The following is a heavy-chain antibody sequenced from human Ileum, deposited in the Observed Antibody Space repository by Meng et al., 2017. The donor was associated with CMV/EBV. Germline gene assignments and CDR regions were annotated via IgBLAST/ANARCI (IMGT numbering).Heavy chain of an antibody. CDR3: AKGVPVRGVTPVFDY. D-gene: IGHD3-10*01. Sequence: GGSLRLSCAPSGFTFSSYAMSWVRQAPGKGLEWVSGISGSGSSTYYADSVKGRFTISRDNPKNTMSLQMNSLRAEDAAVYYCAKGVPVRGVTPVFDYWGQGTLVTVSS. CDR2: ISGSGSST. V-gene: IGHV3-23*01. CDR1: GFTFSSYA. J-gene: IGHJ4*02.